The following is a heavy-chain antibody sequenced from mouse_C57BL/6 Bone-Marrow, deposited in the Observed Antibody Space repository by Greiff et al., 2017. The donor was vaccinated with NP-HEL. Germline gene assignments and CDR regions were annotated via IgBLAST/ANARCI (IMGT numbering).Heavy chain of an antibody. CDR2: IDPSDSYT. D-gene: IGHD3-2*02. J-gene: IGHJ3*01. Sequence: QVQLKESGAELVMPGASVKLSCKASGYTFTSYWMHWVKQRPGQGLEWIGEIDPSDSYTNYNQKFKGKSTLTVDKSSSTAYMQLSSLTSEDSAVYYCGAQAPWFAYWGQGTLVTVSA. CDR3: GAQAPWFAY. V-gene: IGHV1-69*01. CDR1: GYTFTSYW.